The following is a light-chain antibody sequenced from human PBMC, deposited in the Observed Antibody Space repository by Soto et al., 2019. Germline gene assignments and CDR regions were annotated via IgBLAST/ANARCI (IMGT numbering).Light chain of an antibody. V-gene: IGKV3-20*01. CDR1: QIVSNNY. CDR2: CAS. CDR3: QQYGSSGT. J-gene: IGKJ1*01. Sequence: EIVLSQSPGTLFLSPGERATLSCRASQIVSNNYLAWYQQKPGQAPRRLIYCASNRATGIPDRFSGSGSGTDFTLTISRLEPEDFAVYYCQQYGSSGTFGQGTKVDIK.